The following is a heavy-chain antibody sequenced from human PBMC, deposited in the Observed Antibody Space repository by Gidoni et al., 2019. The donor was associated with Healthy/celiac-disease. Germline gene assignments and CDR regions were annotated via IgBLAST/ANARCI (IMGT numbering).Heavy chain of an antibody. V-gene: IGHV4-39*01. CDR3: ARHGTTMIPFDY. D-gene: IGHD1-7*01. J-gene: IGHJ4*02. Sequence: NPSLKSRVTISVDTSKNQFSLKLSSVTAADTAVYYCARHGTTMIPFDYWGQGTLVTVSS.